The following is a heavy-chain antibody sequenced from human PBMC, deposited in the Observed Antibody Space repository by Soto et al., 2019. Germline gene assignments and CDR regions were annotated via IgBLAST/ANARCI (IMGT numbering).Heavy chain of an antibody. CDR3: ARGGSLGYCSGGSCYPNYY. Sequence: GASVKVSCKACRYTFTSYGMSWVCHAPGQGLEWMGWISAYNGNTNYAQKLQGRVTMTTDTSTSTAYMELRSLRSDDTAVYYCARGGSLGYCSGGSCYPNYYWGQGTLVTVSS. CDR1: RYTFTSYG. J-gene: IGHJ4*02. D-gene: IGHD2-15*01. CDR2: ISAYNGNT. V-gene: IGHV1-18*01.